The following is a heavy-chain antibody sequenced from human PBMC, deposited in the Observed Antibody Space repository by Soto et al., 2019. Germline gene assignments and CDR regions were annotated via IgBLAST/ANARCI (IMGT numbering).Heavy chain of an antibody. J-gene: IGHJ4*02. Sequence: QVQLVQSGAEVKKPGAAVKVSCKASGYTFTSYTMHWVRKAPGQRLEWMGWINVDTGNVKYSQKFQGRVTITRDTAATTAYMELSSLGSEDTAVYYCARVNNAYDKMFFAYWGQGTLVTVSS. CDR3: ARVNNAYDKMFFAY. V-gene: IGHV1-3*01. D-gene: IGHD5-12*01. CDR1: GYTFTSYT. CDR2: INVDTGNV.